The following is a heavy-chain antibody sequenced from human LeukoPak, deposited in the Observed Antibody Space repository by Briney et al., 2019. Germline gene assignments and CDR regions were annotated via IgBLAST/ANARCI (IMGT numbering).Heavy chain of an antibody. CDR1: GGTFSSYA. D-gene: IGHD5-12*01. J-gene: IGHJ4*02. CDR3: ARRGGYDSLDY. CDR2: IIPILGIA. Sequence: ASVKVSCKASGGTFSSYAISWVRQAPGQGLEWMGRIIPILGIANYAQKFQGRVTITADKSTSTAHMELSSLRSEDTAVYYCARRGGYDSLDYWGQGTLVTVSS. V-gene: IGHV1-69*04.